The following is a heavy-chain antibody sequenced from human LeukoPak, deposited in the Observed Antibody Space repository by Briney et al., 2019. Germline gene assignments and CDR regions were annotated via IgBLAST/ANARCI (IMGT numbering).Heavy chain of an antibody. J-gene: IGHJ4*02. D-gene: IGHD6-19*01. V-gene: IGHV3-23*01. CDR3: ATGPQFPDY. CDR1: GFTFSTYA. Sequence: GGSLRLSCAASGFTFSTYAMSWVRQAPGKGLEWVSGISGSGISTYYADSVKGRFTISRDISRNTLYLQMNSLRAEDTATYYCATGPQFPDYWGQGTLVTVSS. CDR2: ISGSGIST.